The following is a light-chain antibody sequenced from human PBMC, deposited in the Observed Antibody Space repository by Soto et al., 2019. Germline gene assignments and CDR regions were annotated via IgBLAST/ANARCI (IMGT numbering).Light chain of an antibody. V-gene: IGLV2-14*03. Sequence: QSALNQPASVSGSPGQSITISCTGTSSDVGAYNYVSWYQQHPGKAPKLMIYAVSNRPSGVSYRFSGSKSGNTASLTISGLQAEDEADYYCSSYTTSSTVVFGGGTKVTVL. CDR3: SSYTTSSTVV. J-gene: IGLJ2*01. CDR1: SSDVGAYNY. CDR2: AVS.